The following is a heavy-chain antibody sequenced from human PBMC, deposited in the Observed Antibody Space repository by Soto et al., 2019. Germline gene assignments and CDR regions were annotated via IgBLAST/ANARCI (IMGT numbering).Heavy chain of an antibody. CDR1: GFTFSSYA. Sequence: QVQLVESGGGVVQPGRSLRLSCAASGFTFSSYAMHWVRQAPGKGLEWVAVISYDGSNKYYADSVKGRFTISRDNSKNTLYLQMNSLRAEDTAVYYCARDQEAGGHIDYWGQGTLVTVSS. J-gene: IGHJ4*02. D-gene: IGHD2-21*01. CDR2: ISYDGSNK. V-gene: IGHV3-30-3*01. CDR3: ARDQEAGGHIDY.